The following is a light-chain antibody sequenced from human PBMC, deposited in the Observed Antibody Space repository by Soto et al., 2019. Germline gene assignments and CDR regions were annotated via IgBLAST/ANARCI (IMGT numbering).Light chain of an antibody. V-gene: IGLV1-47*01. J-gene: IGLJ3*02. Sequence: QSVLTQPPSASGTPGQRLTISCSGSSSNIGINYVYWYQQLPGTAPKLLIYRNNQRPSGVPDRFSGSKSGTSASLAISGLRSEDEADYYCAAWDDSLSSPVFGGGTKLTVL. CDR2: RNN. CDR1: SSNIGINY. CDR3: AAWDDSLSSPV.